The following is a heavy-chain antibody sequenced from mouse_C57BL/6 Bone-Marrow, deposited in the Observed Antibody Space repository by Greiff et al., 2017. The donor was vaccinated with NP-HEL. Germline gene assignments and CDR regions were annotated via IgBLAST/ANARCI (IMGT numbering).Heavy chain of an antibody. CDR3: ARGGYGSIDY. J-gene: IGHJ2*01. Sequence: EVQLVESGGGLVKPGGSLKLSCAASGFTFSSYAMSWVRQTPEKRLEWVATISDGGSYTYYPDNVKGRFTISRDNAKNNLYLQMSHLKSEDTAMYYCARGGYGSIDYWGQGTTLTVSS. CDR1: GFTFSSYA. D-gene: IGHD1-1*01. V-gene: IGHV5-4*01. CDR2: ISDGGSYT.